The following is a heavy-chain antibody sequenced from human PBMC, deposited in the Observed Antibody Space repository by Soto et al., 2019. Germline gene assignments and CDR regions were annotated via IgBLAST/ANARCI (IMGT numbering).Heavy chain of an antibody. CDR1: GFTFGDYA. V-gene: IGHV3-49*03. CDR3: TRRLYSSSWYVYFDY. Sequence: HPGGSLRLSCTASGFTFGDYAMSWFRQAPGKGLEWVGFIRSKAYGGTIEYAASVKGRFTISRDDSKSIAYLQMNSLKTEDTAVYYCTRRLYSSSWYVYFDYWGQGTLVTVSS. CDR2: IRSKAYGGTI. J-gene: IGHJ4*02. D-gene: IGHD6-13*01.